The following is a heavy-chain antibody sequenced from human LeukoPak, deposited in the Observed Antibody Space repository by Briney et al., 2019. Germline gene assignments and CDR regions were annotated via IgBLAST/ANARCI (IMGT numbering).Heavy chain of an antibody. CDR3: ARAPGEGWFDP. CDR2: IKQDGSEK. D-gene: IGHD4-17*01. J-gene: IGHJ5*02. CDR1: GFTFSTYW. V-gene: IGHV3-7*01. Sequence: GGSLRLSCAASGFTFSTYWMSWVRQAPGKGLEWVANIKQDGSEKYYVDSVKGRFTISRDNAKNSLYLQMYSLRAEDTALYYCARAPGEGWFDPWGQGTLVTVSS.